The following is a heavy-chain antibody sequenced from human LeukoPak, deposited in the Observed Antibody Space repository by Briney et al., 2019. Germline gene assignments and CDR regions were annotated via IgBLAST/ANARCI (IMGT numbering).Heavy chain of an antibody. CDR3: ARAMTTVTTRLDY. V-gene: IGHV3-21*01. J-gene: IGHJ4*02. D-gene: IGHD4-17*01. CDR1: GFTFSSYS. CDR2: ISSSSSYI. Sequence: GGSLRLSCAASGFTFSSYSMSWVRQAPGKGLEWVSSISSSSSYIYYADSVKGRFTISRDNAKNSLYLQMNSLRAEDTAVYYCARAMTTVTTRLDYWGQGTLVTVSS.